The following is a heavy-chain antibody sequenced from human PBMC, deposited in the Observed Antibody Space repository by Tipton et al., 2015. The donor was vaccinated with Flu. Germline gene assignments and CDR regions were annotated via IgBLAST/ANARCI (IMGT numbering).Heavy chain of an antibody. J-gene: IGHJ4*02. V-gene: IGHV3-23*01. CDR3: AKVIPELVAGLDY. D-gene: IGHD6-19*01. Sequence: SLRLSCAASGFTFSTYAMSWVRQAPGKGLEWVSGISYYGGKTYFADSVKGRFTISRDNSKNTLYLQMHSLRAEDTAIYYCAKVIPELVAGLDYWGQGTLVTVSS. CDR2: ISYYGGKT. CDR1: GFTFSTYA.